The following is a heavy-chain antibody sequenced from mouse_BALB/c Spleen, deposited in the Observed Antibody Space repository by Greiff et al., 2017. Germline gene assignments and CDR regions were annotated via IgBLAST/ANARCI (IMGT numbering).Heavy chain of an antibody. D-gene: IGHD1-1*01. V-gene: IGHV1-5*01. Sequence: EVKLVESGTVLARPGASVKMSCKASGYSFTSYWMHWVKQRPGQGLEWIGAIYPGNSDTSYNQKFKGKAKLTAVTSASTAYMELSSLTNEDSAVYYCTRWNYGSSYDYAMDYWGQGTSVTVSS. CDR3: TRWNYGSSYDYAMDY. CDR1: GYSFTSYW. CDR2: IYPGNSDT. J-gene: IGHJ4*01.